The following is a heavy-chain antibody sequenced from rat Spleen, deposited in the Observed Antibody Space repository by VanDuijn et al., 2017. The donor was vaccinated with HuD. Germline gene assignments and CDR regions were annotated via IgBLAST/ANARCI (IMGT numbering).Heavy chain of an antibody. CDR1: GFTFNNYG. Sequence: EVQLVESGGGLVQPGRSLKLSCAASGFTFNNYGMAWVRQAPTKGLEWVASISPSGGITYYRDSVKGRFTVSRDNAKSTLYLQMDSLRSEDTATYYCARHYYRVMDAWGQGASVTVSS. CDR2: ISPSGGIT. CDR3: ARHYYRVMDA. J-gene: IGHJ4*01. D-gene: IGHD1-1*01. V-gene: IGHV5S13*01.